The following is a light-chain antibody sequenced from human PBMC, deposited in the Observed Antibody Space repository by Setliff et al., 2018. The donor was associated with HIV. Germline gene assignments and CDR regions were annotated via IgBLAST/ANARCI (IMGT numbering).Light chain of an antibody. CDR1: SSDFGAYNY. J-gene: IGLJ1*01. CDR2: EVS. CDR3: SSYAGNNNYV. V-gene: IGLV2-8*01. Sequence: QSVLTQPASVSGSPGQSITISCTGSSSDFGAYNYVSWYQQHPGKAPKLMIYEVSKRPSGVPDRFSGSKSDNTASLTVSGLQAEDEADYYCSSYAGNNNYVFGTGTKVTVL.